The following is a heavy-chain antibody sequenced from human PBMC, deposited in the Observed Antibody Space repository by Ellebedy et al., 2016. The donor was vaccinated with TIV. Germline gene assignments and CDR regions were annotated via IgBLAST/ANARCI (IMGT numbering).Heavy chain of an antibody. Sequence: SETLSLTXAVSGGSISSSNWWRWVRQPPGKGLEWIGEIYHSGSTNYNPSLKSRVTISVDKSKNQFSLKLSSVTAADTAVYYCARDSPDRVGATMVRGKFDYWGQGTLVTVSS. V-gene: IGHV4-4*02. D-gene: IGHD3-10*01. CDR1: GGSISSSNW. CDR3: ARDSPDRVGATMVRGKFDY. J-gene: IGHJ4*02. CDR2: IYHSGST.